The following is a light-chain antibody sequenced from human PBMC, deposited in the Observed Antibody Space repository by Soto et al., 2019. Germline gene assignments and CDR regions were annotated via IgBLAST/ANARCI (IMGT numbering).Light chain of an antibody. Sequence: SYELTQPPSVSVAPGETARISCGGNNIGSKSVHWYQHKPGQAPVLVIYFDSDRPSGIPERFSGSNSGNTASLTISRVEGGDVADYYCQVWDTTTGHVVFGGGTKVTFL. J-gene: IGLJ2*01. CDR3: QVWDTTTGHVV. CDR2: FDS. V-gene: IGLV3-21*04. CDR1: NIGSKS.